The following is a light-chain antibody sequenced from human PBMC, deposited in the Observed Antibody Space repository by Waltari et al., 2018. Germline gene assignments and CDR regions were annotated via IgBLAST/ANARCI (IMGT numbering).Light chain of an antibody. CDR3: QHYVRLPVT. J-gene: IGKJ1*01. Sequence: EVVLTQSPGTLSLSPGERVTLSCRASQSISRALTWYQQKPGQAPRLLIYGASTRATVIPDRFIGSGSGTDFSLTISRLDPDDFAVYYCQHYVRLPVTFGQGTTVEIK. CDR2: GAS. V-gene: IGKV3-20*01. CDR1: QSISRA.